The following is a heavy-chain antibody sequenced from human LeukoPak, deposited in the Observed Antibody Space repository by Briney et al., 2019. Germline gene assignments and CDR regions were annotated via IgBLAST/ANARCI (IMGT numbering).Heavy chain of an antibody. Sequence: GGSLRLSCAASGFTFSSYAMHWVRQAPGKGLEWVAVISYDGSNKYYADSVKGRFTISRDNSKNTLYLQMNSLRAEDTAVYYCARKVQVPRVGAFDIWGQGTMVTVSS. J-gene: IGHJ3*02. CDR2: ISYDGSNK. CDR1: GFTFSSYA. V-gene: IGHV3-30-3*01. CDR3: ARKVQVPRVGAFDI. D-gene: IGHD1-1*01.